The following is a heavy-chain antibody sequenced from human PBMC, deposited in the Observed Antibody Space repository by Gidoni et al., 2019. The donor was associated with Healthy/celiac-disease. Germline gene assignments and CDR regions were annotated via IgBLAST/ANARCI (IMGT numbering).Heavy chain of an antibody. CDR3: ARDSSGWTRDY. D-gene: IGHD6-19*01. CDR1: GGSFSDYY. Sequence: QVQLQQWGAGLLKPSETLSLTCAVYGGSFSDYYWRWIRQPPGKGLEWVGEINHSGSANYNPALKSRVTISVDTSKNQFALKLSSVTAADTAVYYCARDSSGWTRDYWGQGTLVTVSS. CDR2: INHSGSA. J-gene: IGHJ4*02. V-gene: IGHV4-34*01.